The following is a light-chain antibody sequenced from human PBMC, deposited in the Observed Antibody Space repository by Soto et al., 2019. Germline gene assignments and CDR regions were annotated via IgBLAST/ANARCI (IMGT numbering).Light chain of an antibody. CDR3: CSYAGSYIYV. J-gene: IGLJ1*01. CDR2: DVS. CDR1: SSDVGGYNY. Sequence: QSALTQPRSVSGSPGQSVTISCTGTSSDVGGYNYVSWYQHHPGKAPKLMIYDVSKRPSGVPDRFSGSKSGNTASLTISGLQAEDEADYYCCSYAGSYIYVFATGTKLTVL. V-gene: IGLV2-11*01.